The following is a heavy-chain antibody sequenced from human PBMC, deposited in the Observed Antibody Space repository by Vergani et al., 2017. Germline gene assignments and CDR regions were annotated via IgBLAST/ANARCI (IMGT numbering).Heavy chain of an antibody. V-gene: IGHV3-30*03. Sequence: QVQLVESGGGVVQPGRSLRLSCAVSGFTFSSFGMHWVRQAPGKGLEWVAVISYDGNNKYYADSVKGRFTISRDNSKNTLYLQMNSLRAEDTAVYYCARDREGYYDSSAWDYWGQGTLVTVSS. CDR3: ARDREGYYDSSAWDY. CDR2: ISYDGNNK. CDR1: GFTFSSFG. D-gene: IGHD3-22*01. J-gene: IGHJ4*02.